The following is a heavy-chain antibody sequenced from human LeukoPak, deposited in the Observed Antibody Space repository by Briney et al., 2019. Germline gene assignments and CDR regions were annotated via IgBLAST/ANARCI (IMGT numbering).Heavy chain of an antibody. CDR2: IGSGGDNI. CDR1: GFTFSNAW. CDR3: ARDNAGTVPPYSFYAMDV. D-gene: IGHD4-17*01. J-gene: IGHJ6*02. V-gene: IGHV3-48*04. Sequence: GGSLRLSCAASGFTFSNAWMTWVRQTPGGGLEWLSYIGSGGDNIYYADSVKCLFTIPRDNAKNSLYLQMNSLRVDDTAVYHCARDNAGTVPPYSFYAMDVWGQGTTVTVSS.